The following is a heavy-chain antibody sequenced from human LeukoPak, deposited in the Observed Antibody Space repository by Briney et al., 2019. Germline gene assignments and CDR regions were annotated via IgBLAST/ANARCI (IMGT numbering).Heavy chain of an antibody. Sequence: GGSLRLSCAASGFTFNFYTMNWVRQAPGKGLEWVSSISSDGDYIYYADSVKGRFTISRDNAENSLYLQMNSLRAEDTAVYYCARVASSGWYYFDYWGQGTLVTVFS. CDR3: ARVASSGWYYFDY. CDR2: ISSDGDYI. D-gene: IGHD6-19*01. V-gene: IGHV3-21*06. CDR1: GFTFNFYT. J-gene: IGHJ4*02.